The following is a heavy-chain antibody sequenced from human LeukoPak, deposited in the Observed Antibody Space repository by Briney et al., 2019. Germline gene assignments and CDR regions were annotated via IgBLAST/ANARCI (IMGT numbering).Heavy chain of an antibody. V-gene: IGHV6-1*01. J-gene: IGHJ6*02. D-gene: IGHD1-26*01. CDR2: TYYRSKWYN. Sequence: SQTLSLTCAISGDSVSSNSAAWNWIRQSPSRGLEWLGRTYYRSKWYNDYAVSVKSRITINPDTSKNQFSLQLNSVTPEDTAVYYCARATLLVGAPSRSFYYYGMDVWGQGATVTVSS. CDR1: GDSVSSNSAA. CDR3: ARATLLVGAPSRSFYYYGMDV.